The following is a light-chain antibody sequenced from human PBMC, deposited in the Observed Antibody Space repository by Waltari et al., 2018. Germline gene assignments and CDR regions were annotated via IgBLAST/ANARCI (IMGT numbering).Light chain of an antibody. Sequence: QSALTQPASVSGSPGQSITISCAGTSSDVGAYNYVSWYQQYPGRAPKLLIYDVSKLPSGVSNRFSGSKSGNAASLTISGLQAEDEADYFCSSYANTFHYVFGTGTKVTVL. V-gene: IGLV2-14*03. CDR2: DVS. J-gene: IGLJ1*01. CDR3: SSYANTFHYV. CDR1: SSDVGAYNY.